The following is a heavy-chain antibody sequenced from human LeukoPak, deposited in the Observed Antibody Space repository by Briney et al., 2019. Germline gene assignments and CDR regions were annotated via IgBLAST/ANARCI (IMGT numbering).Heavy chain of an antibody. CDR2: ISRSSSDI. Sequence: GGSLRLSCAASGFIFSSYIMSWVRQAPGKGLEWVSSISRSSSDIYYADSVKGRFTTSRGNAKNSLYLQMNSLRAEDTAVYYCARDDRYTSWNWGQGTLVTVSS. CDR1: GFIFSSYI. D-gene: IGHD5-18*01. J-gene: IGHJ4*02. V-gene: IGHV3-21*04. CDR3: ARDDRYTSWN.